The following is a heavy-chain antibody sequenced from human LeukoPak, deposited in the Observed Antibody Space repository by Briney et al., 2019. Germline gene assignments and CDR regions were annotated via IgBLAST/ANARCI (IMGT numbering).Heavy chain of an antibody. V-gene: IGHV3-74*01. CDR3: ARDGVGEDY. CDR2: IRSDGSTT. D-gene: IGHD3-10*01. J-gene: IGHJ4*02. CDR1: GSTFSRYW. Sequence: PGGSLRPSCAASGSTFSRYWMHWVRQAPGKGLVWVSFIRSDGSTTYADSVKGRFTISRDNAKNTLYLQMNSLRAEDTAVYYCARDGVGEDYWGQGTLVTVSS.